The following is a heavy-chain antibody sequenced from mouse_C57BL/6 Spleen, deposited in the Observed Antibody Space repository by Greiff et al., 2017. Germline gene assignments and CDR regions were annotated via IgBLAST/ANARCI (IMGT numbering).Heavy chain of an antibody. CDR2: ISSGGSYT. D-gene: IGHD3-2*02. Sequence: EVMLVESGGDLVKPGGSLKLSCAASGFTFSSYGMSWVRQTPDKRLEWVATISSGGSYTYYPDSVKGRFTITRDKAKNTLYLQMSSLKSEDTAMYYCARQGDSSGFFDYWGQGTTLTVSS. V-gene: IGHV5-6*01. CDR1: GFTFSSYG. J-gene: IGHJ2*01. CDR3: ARQGDSSGFFDY.